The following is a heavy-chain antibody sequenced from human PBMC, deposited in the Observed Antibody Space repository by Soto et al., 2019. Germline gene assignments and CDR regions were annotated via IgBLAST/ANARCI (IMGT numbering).Heavy chain of an antibody. D-gene: IGHD5-12*01. J-gene: IGHJ4*02. CDR1: GFTFSSYG. Sequence: GGSLRLACAASGFTFSSYGMHWVLQAPGKGLEWVAVISYDGSNKYYADSVKGRFTISRDNSKNTLYLQMNSLRAEDTAVYYCAKDRAYIVATIDAYYFDYWGQGTLVTVSS. CDR2: ISYDGSNK. V-gene: IGHV3-30*18. CDR3: AKDRAYIVATIDAYYFDY.